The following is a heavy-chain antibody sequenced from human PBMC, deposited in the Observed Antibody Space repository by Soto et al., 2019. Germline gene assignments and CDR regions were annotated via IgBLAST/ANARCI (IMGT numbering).Heavy chain of an antibody. CDR2: ISYDGSNK. Sequence: GGSLRLSCAASGFTFSSYAMHWVRQAPGKGLEWVAVISYDGSNKYYADSVKGRFTISRDNSKNTLYLQMNSLRAEDTAVYYCARCITIFGVVMDYYYGMDVWGQGTTVTVSS. CDR3: ARCITIFGVVMDYYYGMDV. D-gene: IGHD3-3*01. J-gene: IGHJ6*02. CDR1: GFTFSSYA. V-gene: IGHV3-30-3*01.